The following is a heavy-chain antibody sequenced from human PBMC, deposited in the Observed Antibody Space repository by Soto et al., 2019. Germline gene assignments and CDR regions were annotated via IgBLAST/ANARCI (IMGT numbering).Heavy chain of an antibody. CDR1: GDSVSSNSAA. D-gene: IGHD6-19*01. CDR3: ARVYSSVWSFYYGTDV. Sequence: PSQTLSLTCAISGDSVSSNSAAWNWIRQSPSRGLEWLGRTYYRSKWYNDYAVSVKSRITINPDTSKNQFSLQLNSVTPEDTAVYYCARVYSSVWSFYYGTDVWGQGTTVTVSS. J-gene: IGHJ6*02. V-gene: IGHV6-1*01. CDR2: TYYRSKWYN.